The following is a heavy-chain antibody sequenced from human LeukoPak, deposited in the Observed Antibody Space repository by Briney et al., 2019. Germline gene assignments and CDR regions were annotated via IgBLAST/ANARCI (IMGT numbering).Heavy chain of an antibody. CDR1: GGSFSGYY. D-gene: IGHD1-26*01. Sequence: SETLSLTCAVYGGSFSGYYWSWIRQPPGKGLEWIGEIDHSGSTNYNPSLKSRVTISVDTSKNQFSLKLSSVTAADTAVYYCARFHPGDGIDYWGQGTLVTVSP. CDR2: IDHSGST. V-gene: IGHV4-34*01. J-gene: IGHJ4*02. CDR3: ARFHPGDGIDY.